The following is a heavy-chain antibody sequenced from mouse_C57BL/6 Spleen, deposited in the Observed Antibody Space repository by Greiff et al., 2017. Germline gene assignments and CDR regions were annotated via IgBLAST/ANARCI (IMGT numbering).Heavy chain of an antibody. CDR1: GYAFSSYW. CDR3: ARSSRGKDFDY. V-gene: IGHV1-80*01. Sequence: QVQLQQSGAELVKPGASVKISCKASGYAFSSYWMNWVKQRPGKGLEWIGQIYPGDGDTNYNGKFKGKATLTADKSSSTAYMQLSSLTSEDSAVYFCARSSRGKDFDYWGQGTTLTVSS. J-gene: IGHJ2*01. CDR2: IYPGDGDT.